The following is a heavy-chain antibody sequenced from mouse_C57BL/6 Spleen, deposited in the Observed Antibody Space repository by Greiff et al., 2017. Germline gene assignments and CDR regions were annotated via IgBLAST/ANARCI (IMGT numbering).Heavy chain of an antibody. CDR3: ATLYDRFAY. Sequence: QVQLQQPGAELVKPGASVKLSCKASGYTFTSYWMHWVKQRPGQGLEWIGMIHPNSGSTNYNEKFKSKATLTVDKSSSTAYMQLSSLTSEDSAVYYCATLYDRFAYWGQGTLVTVSA. V-gene: IGHV1-64*01. J-gene: IGHJ3*01. CDR2: IHPNSGST. D-gene: IGHD2-3*01. CDR1: GYTFTSYW.